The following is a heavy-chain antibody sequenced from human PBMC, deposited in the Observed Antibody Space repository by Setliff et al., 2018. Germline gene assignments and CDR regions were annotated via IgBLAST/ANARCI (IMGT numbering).Heavy chain of an antibody. CDR1: GGSITSGGGFY. CDR2: FYSFGSI. V-gene: IGHV4-39*01. D-gene: IGHD6-13*01. CDR3: ARRADYSRSWSYYFDC. J-gene: IGHJ4*02. Sequence: SETLSLTCSVSGGSITSGGGFYWAWIRQPPGKELEWIGSFYSFGSIYYSPSLKNRVTISGDTSSNQFSLNLNSVTAADTAVYFCARRADYSRSWSYYFDCWGQGTLVTV.